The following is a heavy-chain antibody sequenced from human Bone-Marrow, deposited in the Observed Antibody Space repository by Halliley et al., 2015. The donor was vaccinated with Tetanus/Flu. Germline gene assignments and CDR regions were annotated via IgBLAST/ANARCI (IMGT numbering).Heavy chain of an antibody. Sequence: PGKGLEWIGLVYDSGSTNHNPFLKCRVTISRDSSRYRFSLNLTSVTAADTAFYYCVTGKGWLPDYWGQGTLVTVSS. CDR2: VYDSGST. D-gene: IGHD5-12*01. V-gene: IGHV4-59*13. J-gene: IGHJ4*02. CDR3: VTGKGWLPDY.